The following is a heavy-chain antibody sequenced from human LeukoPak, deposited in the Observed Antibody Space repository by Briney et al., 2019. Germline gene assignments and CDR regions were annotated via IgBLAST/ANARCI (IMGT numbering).Heavy chain of an antibody. CDR1: GFTFSDYY. J-gene: IGHJ4*02. V-gene: IGHV3-21*01. CDR2: ISSSSSYI. D-gene: IGHD1-26*01. Sequence: GGSLRLSCADSGFTFSDYYMNWVRQAPGKGLEWVSSISSSSSYIYYADSVKGRFTISRDNSKNSLYLQMNSLRAEDTAVYYCARGEDSDYWGQGTLVTVSS. CDR3: ARGEDSDY.